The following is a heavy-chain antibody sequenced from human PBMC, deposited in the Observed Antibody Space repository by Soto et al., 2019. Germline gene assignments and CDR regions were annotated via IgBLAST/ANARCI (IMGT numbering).Heavy chain of an antibody. V-gene: IGHV4-31*03. CDR1: GGSLSSGGYY. Sequence: QVQLQESGPGLVKPSQTLSLTCTVSGGSLSSGGYYWSWIRQHPGKGLEWIGYIYYSGSTYNNPSLKSRVTISVDTSKNQVSLKLSSVTAADTAVYYWARGSYYDGSGYYRPWGQGTLVTVSS. CDR3: ARGSYYDGSGYYRP. D-gene: IGHD3-22*01. CDR2: IYYSGST. J-gene: IGHJ5*02.